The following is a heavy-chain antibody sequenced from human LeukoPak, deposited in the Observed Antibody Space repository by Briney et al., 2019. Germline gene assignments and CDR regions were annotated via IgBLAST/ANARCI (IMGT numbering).Heavy chain of an antibody. D-gene: IGHD6-13*01. J-gene: IGHJ4*02. Sequence: GGSLRLSCAASGFPFSSYAMSWVRQAPGKGLEWVSAISGSGGSTYYADSVKGRFTISRDNSKNTLYLQMNSLRAEDTAVYYCAKVRTNVYSSSWYSGEFDYWGQGTLVTVSS. V-gene: IGHV3-23*01. CDR1: GFPFSSYA. CDR2: ISGSGGST. CDR3: AKVRTNVYSSSWYSGEFDY.